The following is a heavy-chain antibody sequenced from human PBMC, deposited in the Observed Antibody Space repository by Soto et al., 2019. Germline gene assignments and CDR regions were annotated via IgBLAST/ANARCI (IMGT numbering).Heavy chain of an antibody. D-gene: IGHD3-3*01. CDR3: ARDVAWSFDY. CDR2: INEDGSER. Sequence: EMQLVESGGGLVQPGGSLRLSCAASGFIFSNHWMAWVRQAPGKGLEWVAKINEDGSERYHADSVRGRFTISRDNARNTLYLQMDSLRADDMAVYYCARDVAWSFDYWGQGTLVAVSS. CDR1: GFIFSNHW. V-gene: IGHV3-7*01. J-gene: IGHJ4*02.